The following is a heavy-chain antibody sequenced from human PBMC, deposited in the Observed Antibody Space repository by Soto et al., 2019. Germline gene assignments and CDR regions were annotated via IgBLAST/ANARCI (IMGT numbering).Heavy chain of an antibody. Sequence: ASVKVSCKASGYTFTSYYMHCVRQAPGQGLEWMGIINPSGGSTSYAQKFQGRVTMTRDTSTSTVYMELSSLRSEDTAVYYCAREESYGDYPLGMDVWGQGTTVTVS. CDR3: AREESYGDYPLGMDV. J-gene: IGHJ6*02. V-gene: IGHV1-46*01. CDR2: INPSGGST. CDR1: GYTFTSYY. D-gene: IGHD4-17*01.